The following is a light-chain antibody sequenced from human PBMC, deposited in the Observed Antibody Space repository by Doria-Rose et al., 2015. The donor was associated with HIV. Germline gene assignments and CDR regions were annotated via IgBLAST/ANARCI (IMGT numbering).Light chain of an antibody. CDR1: QSISTY. CDR3: QQSYSLFT. CDR2: AAS. Sequence: PSSLSASVGGRVTITCRASQSISTYLNWYQHKPGKAPKLLIYAASTLQSGVPSRFSGSGSGTDFTLTISSLRPEDFATYYCQQSYSLFTFGPGTNVDIK. V-gene: IGKV1-39*01. J-gene: IGKJ3*01.